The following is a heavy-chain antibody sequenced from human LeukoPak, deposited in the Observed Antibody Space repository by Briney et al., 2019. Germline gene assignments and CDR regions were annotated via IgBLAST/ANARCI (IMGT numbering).Heavy chain of an antibody. CDR3: ARAKYSSSWYYFDY. V-gene: IGHV4-4*02. D-gene: IGHD6-13*01. Sequence: SGTLSLTCAVSGGSISSSYWWSWVRQPPGKGLEWIGEIYHSGSTNYNPSLKSRVTISVDKSKNRFSLKLSSVTAADTPVYYCARAKYSSSWYYFDYWGQGTLVTVSS. CDR2: IYHSGST. J-gene: IGHJ4*02. CDR1: GGSISSSYW.